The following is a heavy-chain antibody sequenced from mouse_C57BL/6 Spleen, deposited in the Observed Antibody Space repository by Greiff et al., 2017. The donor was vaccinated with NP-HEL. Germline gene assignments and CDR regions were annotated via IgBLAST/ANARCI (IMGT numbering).Heavy chain of an antibody. D-gene: IGHD2-5*01. Sequence: QVHVKQPGAELVKPGASVKLSCKASGYTFTSYWMHWVKQRPGQGLEWIGMIHPNSGSTNYNEKFKSKATLTVDKSSSTAYMQLSSLTSEDSAVYYCARHYSNYLGYWGQGTTLTVSS. V-gene: IGHV1-64*01. CDR3: ARHYSNYLGY. J-gene: IGHJ2*01. CDR2: IHPNSGST. CDR1: GYTFTSYW.